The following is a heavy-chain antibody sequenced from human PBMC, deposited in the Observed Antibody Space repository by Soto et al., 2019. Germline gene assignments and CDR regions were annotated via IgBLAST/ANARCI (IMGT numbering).Heavy chain of an antibody. D-gene: IGHD3-3*01. CDR1: GGTFSSYT. V-gene: IGHV1-69*04. CDR2: IIPILGIA. CDR3: ERDHTLRFLTQWFDP. Sequence: GASVKVSCKASGGTFSSYTISWVRQAPGQGLEWMGRIIPILGIANYAQKFQGRVTITADKSTSTAYMELSSLRSEDTAVYYCERDHTLRFLTQWFDPWGQGTQVTVSS. J-gene: IGHJ5*02.